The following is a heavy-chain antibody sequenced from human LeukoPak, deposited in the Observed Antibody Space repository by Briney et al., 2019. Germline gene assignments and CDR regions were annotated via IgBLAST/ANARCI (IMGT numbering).Heavy chain of an antibody. J-gene: IGHJ4*02. CDR2: IYYTGST. D-gene: IGHD2-15*01. CDR1: GDSISSSSYY. V-gene: IGHV4-39*01. CDR3: AYLLYCSGGSCHTNSFDY. Sequence: SETLSLTCSVSGDSISSSSYYWGWLRQPPGKGLEWIGSIYYTGSTYYNPSLKSRVTISIDTSKNQFPLKLSSVTAADTAVYFCAYLLYCSGGSCHTNSFDYWGQGTLVTVSS.